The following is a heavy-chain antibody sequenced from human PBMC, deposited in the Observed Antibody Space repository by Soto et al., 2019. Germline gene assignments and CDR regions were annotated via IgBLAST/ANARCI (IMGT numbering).Heavy chain of an antibody. CDR3: AHRQGPATVLDP. CDR1: GFSLSTSGVG. V-gene: IGHV2-5*02. J-gene: IGHJ5*02. D-gene: IGHD2-2*01. CDR2: IYWDDDK. Sequence: QITLKESGPTLVKPTQTLTLTCTFSGFSLSTSGVGVGWIRQPPGKALEWLALIYWDDDKRYSPSLKSRLTITNDTSKHQVVLTMTNMDPVDTATYYCAHRQGPATVLDPWGQGTLVTVSS.